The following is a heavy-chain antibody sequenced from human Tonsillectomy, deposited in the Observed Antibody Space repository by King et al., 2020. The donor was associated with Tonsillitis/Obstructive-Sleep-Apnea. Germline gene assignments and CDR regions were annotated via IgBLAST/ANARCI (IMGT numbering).Heavy chain of an antibody. Sequence: VQLVQSGGGLVQPGGSLRLSCAASGFTFSSYEMNWVRQAPGKGLEWVSYISSSGSAIYYADSVKGRFTISRDNAKNSLYLQMNSLGAEDTAVYYCARSGYQDAFDIWGQGTMVTVSS. CDR3: ARSGYQDAFDI. CDR1: GFTFSSYE. J-gene: IGHJ3*02. V-gene: IGHV3-48*03. D-gene: IGHD2-2*01. CDR2: ISSSGSAI.